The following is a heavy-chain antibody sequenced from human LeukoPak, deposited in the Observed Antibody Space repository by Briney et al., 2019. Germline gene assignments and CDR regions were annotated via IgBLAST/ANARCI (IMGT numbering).Heavy chain of an antibody. J-gene: IGHJ4*02. D-gene: IGHD3-3*01. Sequence: KSGGSLRLSCAASGFTFSDYYMSWIRQAPGKGLEWVSYISSSGSTIYYADSVKGGFTISRDNPKNSLYLQMNSLRAEDTAVFYCARDQYDTWSRRGNFDSWGQGTLVIVSS. V-gene: IGHV3-11*01. CDR2: ISSSGSTI. CDR3: ARDQYDTWSRRGNFDS. CDR1: GFTFSDYY.